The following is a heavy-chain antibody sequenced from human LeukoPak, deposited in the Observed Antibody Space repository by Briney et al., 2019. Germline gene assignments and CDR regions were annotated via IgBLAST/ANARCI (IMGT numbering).Heavy chain of an antibody. V-gene: IGHV3-23*01. J-gene: IGHJ6*03. CDR3: ARNQDSSWYYYYMDV. Sequence: GGSLRVSCAASGFTFNNYAMSWVRQAPGKGLEWVSTITGSGGSTYSADSVKGRLTISRDNSKNTLYLQMNSLRADDTALYYCARNQDSSWYYYYMDVWGKGATVTFSS. D-gene: IGHD6-13*01. CDR2: ITGSGGST. CDR1: GFTFNNYA.